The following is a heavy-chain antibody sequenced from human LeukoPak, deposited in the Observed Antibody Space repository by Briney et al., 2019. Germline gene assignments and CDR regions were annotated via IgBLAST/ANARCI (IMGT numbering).Heavy chain of an antibody. V-gene: IGHV3-30-3*01. CDR2: ISYDGSNK. CDR1: GFTFSSYA. CDR3: ASEGWELYFDY. J-gene: IGHJ4*02. D-gene: IGHD1-26*01. Sequence: GRSLRLSCAASGFTFSSYAMHWVRQAPGKGLEWVAVISYDGSNKYYADSVKGRFTISRDNSKNTLYLQMNSLRAEDTAVYYCASEGWELYFDYWGQGTLVTVSS.